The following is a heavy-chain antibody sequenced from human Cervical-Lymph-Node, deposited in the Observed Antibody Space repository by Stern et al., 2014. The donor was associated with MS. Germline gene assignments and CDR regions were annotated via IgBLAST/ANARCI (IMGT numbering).Heavy chain of an antibody. D-gene: IGHD6-19*01. CDR2: LIPIFGTA. CDR1: GGTFSSYA. Sequence: VQLVQSGAEVKKPGSSVKVSCTASGGTFSSYAISWVRQAPGQGLEWMGGLIPIFGTAHYAQKFQGRVTITADESTSTAYMELSSLRSEDTAVYYCARDLVGSSGPYGMDVWGQGTTVTVSS. V-gene: IGHV1-69*01. J-gene: IGHJ6*02. CDR3: ARDLVGSSGPYGMDV.